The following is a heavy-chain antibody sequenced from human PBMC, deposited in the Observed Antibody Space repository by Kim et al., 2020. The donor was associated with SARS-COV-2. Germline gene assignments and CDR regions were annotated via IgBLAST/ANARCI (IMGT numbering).Heavy chain of an antibody. J-gene: IGHJ4*02. Sequence: GGSLRLSCAASGFTFSSYDLHWVRQAPGKGLEWVSHITYDGSNISYPDSVKGRFIISRDNAKSTLYLQMNSLRPEDTAVYYCLAEIGSRSFDHWGQGTLVTVSS. CDR1: GFTFSSYD. D-gene: IGHD3-10*01. V-gene: IGHV3-30*04. CDR2: ITYDGSNI. CDR3: LAEIGSRSFDH.